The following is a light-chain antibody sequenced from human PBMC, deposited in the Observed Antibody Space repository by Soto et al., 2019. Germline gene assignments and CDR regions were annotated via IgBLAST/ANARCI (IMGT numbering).Light chain of an antibody. CDR2: DVT. Sequence: QSALTQPLSVSGSPGQSVTISCTGSSSDVGGSNHVSWYQHHPGKAPKFLIYDVTKRPSGVPDRFSGSKSGNTASLTISGLQAEDEADYYCCSYAGTYTFVFGSGTKLTVL. CDR1: SSDVGGSNH. V-gene: IGLV2-11*01. CDR3: CSYAGTYTFV. J-gene: IGLJ1*01.